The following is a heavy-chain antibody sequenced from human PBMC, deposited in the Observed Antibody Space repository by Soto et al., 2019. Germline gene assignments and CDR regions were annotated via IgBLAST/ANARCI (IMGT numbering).Heavy chain of an antibody. J-gene: IGHJ4*02. D-gene: IGHD5-18*01. CDR3: ARVRDTAMDY. Sequence: KPSETLSLTCAVSGYSISSGYYWGWIRQPPGKGLEWIGSIYHSGSTYYNPSLKSRVTISVDTSKNQFSLKLSPVTAADTAVYYCARVRDTAMDYWGQGTLVTVPQ. CDR1: GYSISSGYY. V-gene: IGHV4-38-2*01. CDR2: IYHSGST.